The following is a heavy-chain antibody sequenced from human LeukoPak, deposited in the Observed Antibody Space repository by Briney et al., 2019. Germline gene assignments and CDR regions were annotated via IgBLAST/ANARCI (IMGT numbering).Heavy chain of an antibody. D-gene: IGHD6-19*01. Sequence: PSETLSLTCTVSGASISSSSYYWGWIRQPAGKGLEWIGSIYYSGSTYYNPSLKSRVTISVDTSKNQFSLKLSSVTAADTAVYYCARHLRYSSGWPPSYYFDYWGQGTLVTVSS. V-gene: IGHV4-39*01. CDR1: GASISSSSYY. CDR3: ARHLRYSSGWPPSYYFDY. CDR2: IYYSGST. J-gene: IGHJ4*02.